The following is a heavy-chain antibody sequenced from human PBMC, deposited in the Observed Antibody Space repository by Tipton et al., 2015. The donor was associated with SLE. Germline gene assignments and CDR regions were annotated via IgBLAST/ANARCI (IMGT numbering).Heavy chain of an antibody. D-gene: IGHD3-10*01. J-gene: IGHJ4*02. CDR1: GYSINSGYY. V-gene: IGHV4-38-2*02. CDR3: TRTLAGYYGSGDY. Sequence: TLSLTCTVSGYSINSGYYWAWLRQPPGKGLEWIGNIYHSGNTYYNASLTSRVTMSVDTSKNQFSLKLNFVTAADTAVYYCTRTLAGYYGSGDYWGQGILVTVSS. CDR2: IYHSGNT.